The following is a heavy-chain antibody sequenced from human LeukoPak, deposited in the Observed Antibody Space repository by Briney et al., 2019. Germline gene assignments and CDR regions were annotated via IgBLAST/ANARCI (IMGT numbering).Heavy chain of an antibody. J-gene: IGHJ4*02. V-gene: IGHV3-30*02. CDR2: IRYDGSNK. CDR3: AKESLAVAGSYYFDY. CDR1: GFTFSSYG. D-gene: IGHD6-19*01. Sequence: GGSLRLSCAASGFTFSSYGMHWVRQAPGKGLEWVAFIRYDGSNKYYADSVKGRFTISRDNSKNTLYLQMNSLRAEDTAVYYCAKESLAVAGSYYFDYWGQGTLVTVSS.